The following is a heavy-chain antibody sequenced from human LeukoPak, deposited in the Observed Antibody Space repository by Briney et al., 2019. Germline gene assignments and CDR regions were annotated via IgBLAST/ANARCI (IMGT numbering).Heavy chain of an antibody. CDR3: ARGIVGAYYFDY. D-gene: IGHD1-26*01. CDR2: ISSSSSYI. J-gene: IGHJ4*02. Sequence: GGSLRLSCAASGFTFSSYSMNWVRQAPGKGLEWVSSISSSSSYIYYADSVKGRFTISRDNAENSLYLQMNSLRAEDAAVYYCARGIVGAYYFDYWGQGTLVTVSS. CDR1: GFTFSSYS. V-gene: IGHV3-21*01.